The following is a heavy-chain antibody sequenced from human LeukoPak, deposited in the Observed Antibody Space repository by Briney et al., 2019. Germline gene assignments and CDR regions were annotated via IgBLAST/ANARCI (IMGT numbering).Heavy chain of an antibody. CDR3: AKRTMSAFDP. CDR2: ISGSGNGT. D-gene: IGHD5-24*01. Sequence: GGSLRLSCAASGFTFRTSAMNWVRQAPGKGLEWLCGISGSGNGTYYVDSVKGRFTISRDNSQNMVYLLMNSLTVEDAATYYCAKRTMSAFDPWGQGTLLIVSS. CDR1: GFTFRTSA. J-gene: IGHJ5*02. V-gene: IGHV3-23*01.